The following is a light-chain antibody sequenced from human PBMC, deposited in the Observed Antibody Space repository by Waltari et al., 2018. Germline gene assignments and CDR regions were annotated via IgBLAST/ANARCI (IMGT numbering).Light chain of an antibody. CDR3: SSYISSDTLEL. V-gene: IGLV2-14*03. J-gene: IGLJ2*01. CDR1: SSDVGGYNY. Sequence: QSALTQPASVSGSPGQSITISCTGTSSDVGGYNYVSWYQQHPGKAPKLIIFDVSNRPPGVSCRFSGSKSGNTASLTISGLQAHDEADYYCSSYISSDTLELFGGGTSLTVL. CDR2: DVS.